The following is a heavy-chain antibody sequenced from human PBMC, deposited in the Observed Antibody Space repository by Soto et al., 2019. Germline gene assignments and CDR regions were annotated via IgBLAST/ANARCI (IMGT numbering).Heavy chain of an antibody. D-gene: IGHD6-25*01. J-gene: IGHJ6*02. CDR3: ATLPRLDGMDV. CDR2: IFHTGST. V-gene: IGHV4-38-2*01. CDR1: GYSISSVHS. Sequence: SDTLSLTCAFSGYSISSVHSWGCIRQPPGKGLEWIGSIFHTGSTYYNPSLKSRVTLSVDTSKNQFSLKLSSVTAADTAVYFCATLPRLDGMDVWGQGTTVTVSS.